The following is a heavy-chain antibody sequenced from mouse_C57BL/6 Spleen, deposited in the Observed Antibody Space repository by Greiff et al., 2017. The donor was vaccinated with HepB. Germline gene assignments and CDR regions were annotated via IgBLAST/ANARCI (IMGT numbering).Heavy chain of an antibody. CDR1: GYSITSGYY. CDR3: ARGGDYDKGAWFAY. CDR2: ISYDGSN. Sequence: VQLQQSGPGLVKPSQSLSLTCSVTGYSITSGYYWNWIRQFPGNKLEWMGYISYDGSNNYNPSLKNRISITRDTSKNQFFLKLNSVTSEDTATYYCARGGDYDKGAWFAYWGQGTLVTVSA. V-gene: IGHV3-6*01. D-gene: IGHD2-4*01. J-gene: IGHJ3*01.